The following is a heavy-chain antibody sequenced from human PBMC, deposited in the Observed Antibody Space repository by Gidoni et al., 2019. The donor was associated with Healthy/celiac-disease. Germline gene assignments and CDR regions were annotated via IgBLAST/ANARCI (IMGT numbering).Heavy chain of an antibody. D-gene: IGHD4-17*01. V-gene: IGHV3-23*01. CDR1: GFIFSSYA. J-gene: IGHJ2*01. Sequence: VQLLESGGGLVQPGGSLRLSCAASGFIFSSYAMSWVRQAPGKGLEWVSAISGSGGSTYYADSVKGRFTISRDNPKNTLYLQMNSLRAEDTAVYYCAKDDYGRNSGSPNWYFDLWGRGTLVTVSS. CDR3: AKDDYGRNSGSPNWYFDL. CDR2: ISGSGGST.